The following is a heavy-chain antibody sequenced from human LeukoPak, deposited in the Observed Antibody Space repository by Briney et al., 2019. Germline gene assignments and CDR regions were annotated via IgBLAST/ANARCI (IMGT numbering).Heavy chain of an antibody. CDR1: GYTFTGYY. CDR2: INPNSGGP. V-gene: IGHV1-2*02. CDR3: ARDQRYGSGSYQVDY. Sequence: ASVKVSCKASGYTFTGYYMHWVRQAPGQGLEWMGWINPNSGGPNYAQKFQGRVTMTRDTPISTAYMELSRLRSDDTAVYYCARDQRYGSGSYQVDYWGQGTLVTVSS. D-gene: IGHD3-10*01. J-gene: IGHJ4*02.